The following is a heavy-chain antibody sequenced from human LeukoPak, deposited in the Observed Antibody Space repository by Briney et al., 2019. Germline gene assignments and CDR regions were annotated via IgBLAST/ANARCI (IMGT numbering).Heavy chain of an antibody. D-gene: IGHD4-17*01. Sequence: GGSLRLSCAASGFPFSSYAMSWVRQAPGRGLEWVSIISGSGGGTYYADSVKGRFTISGANSKNTVYLQMNSLRAEDTALYYCAKGGVYGDYYFDYWGQGTLVTVSS. CDR2: ISGSGGGT. CDR3: AKGGVYGDYYFDY. J-gene: IGHJ4*02. V-gene: IGHV3-23*01. CDR1: GFPFSSYA.